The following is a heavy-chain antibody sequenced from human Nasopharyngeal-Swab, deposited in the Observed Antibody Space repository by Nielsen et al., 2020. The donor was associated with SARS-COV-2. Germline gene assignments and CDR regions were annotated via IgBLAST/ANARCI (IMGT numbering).Heavy chain of an antibody. V-gene: IGHV4-30-4*01. Sequence: SETLSLTCTVSGGSLSSGDYYWSWIRQTPGKGLESIGYIYYSGSTYYNPSLKSRVTISVDTSKNQFSLKLSSVTAAATAVYYCARDPDYGRKRRGGWFDPWGQGTLVTVSS. CDR2: IYYSGST. CDR3: ARDPDYGRKRRGGWFDP. CDR1: GGSLSSGDYY. D-gene: IGHD4-17*01. J-gene: IGHJ5*01.